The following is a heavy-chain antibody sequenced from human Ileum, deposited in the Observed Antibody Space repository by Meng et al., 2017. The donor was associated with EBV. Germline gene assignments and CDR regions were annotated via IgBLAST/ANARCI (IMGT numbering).Heavy chain of an antibody. CDR2: IYYSGTT. Sequence: VELAESGPGLVKPSETLSLTFTGPGGSVSISSYYWSWIRQPPGKGLEWIGYIYYSGTTNYNPSLESRVTISVDTSKNQFSLKLRSVAASDTAVYYCARGWDTAMDSGWGQGTLVTVSS. CDR3: ARGWDTAMDSG. V-gene: IGHV4-61*01. J-gene: IGHJ4*02. D-gene: IGHD5-18*01. CDR1: GGSVSISSYY.